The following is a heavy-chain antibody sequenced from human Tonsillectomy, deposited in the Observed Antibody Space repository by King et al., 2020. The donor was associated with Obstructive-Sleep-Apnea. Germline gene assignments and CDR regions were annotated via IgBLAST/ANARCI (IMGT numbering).Heavy chain of an antibody. Sequence: VQLVESGAGVVQPGRSLRLSCAASGFTFSSYGIHWVRQAPGKGLEWVAFIGYDGSRKYFADSVKGRFTMSRDNSKNTVYLQMNSLRAEDTAVYYCAKDPGPDHQTSFRYWGQGTLVTVSS. D-gene: IGHD1-14*01. J-gene: IGHJ4*02. CDR1: GFTFSSYG. CDR3: AKDPGPDHQTSFRY. CDR2: IGYDGSRK. V-gene: IGHV3-30*02.